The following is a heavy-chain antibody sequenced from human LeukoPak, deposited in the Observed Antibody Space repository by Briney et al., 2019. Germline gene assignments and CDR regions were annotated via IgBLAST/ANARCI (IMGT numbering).Heavy chain of an antibody. CDR2: IYYSGST. D-gene: IGHD3-3*01. CDR1: GGSISSSSYY. Sequence: TSETLSLTCTVSGGSISSSSYYWGWIRQPPGKGLEWIGSIYYSGSTNYNPSLKSRVTISVDTSKNQFSLKLSSVTAADTAVYYCARPPIFGVVNAKLGNWFDPWGQGTLVTVSS. V-gene: IGHV4-39*01. J-gene: IGHJ5*02. CDR3: ARPPIFGVVNAKLGNWFDP.